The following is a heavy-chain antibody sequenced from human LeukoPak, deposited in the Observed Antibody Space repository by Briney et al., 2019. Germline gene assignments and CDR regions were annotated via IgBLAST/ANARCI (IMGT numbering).Heavy chain of an antibody. CDR2: VSGSAGRT. J-gene: IGHJ6*03. CDR3: AKNRGHCVDGVCHNYYYMDV. CDR1: GFTFSSFA. D-gene: IGHD2-8*02. V-gene: IGHV3-23*01. Sequence: GGSLRLSRAASGFTFSSFAMTWVRQAPGKGLEWVSTVSGSAGRTDYADSVEGRFTISRDNLKNTLYLQMNGLRAEDTAVYYCAKNRGHCVDGVCHNYYYMDVWGRGTTVTVSS.